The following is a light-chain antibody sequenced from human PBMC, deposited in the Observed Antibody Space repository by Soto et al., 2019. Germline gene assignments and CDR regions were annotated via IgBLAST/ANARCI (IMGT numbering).Light chain of an antibody. CDR2: DVS. CDR1: SSDVCGYNY. J-gene: IGLJ1*01. Sequence: QSVLTQPASVSGSPGQSITISCTGTSSDVCGYNYVSWYQHHPGKAPKLMIYDVSNRPSGVSNRFSGSKSGNTASLTISGLQPEDEADYYCRSYTTSNTRQIVFGTGTKVTVL. V-gene: IGLV2-14*03. CDR3: RSYTTSNTRQIV.